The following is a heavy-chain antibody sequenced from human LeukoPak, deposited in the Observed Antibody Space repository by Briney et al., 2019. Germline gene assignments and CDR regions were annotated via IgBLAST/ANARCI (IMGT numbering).Heavy chain of an antibody. J-gene: IGHJ5*02. V-gene: IGHV4-59*01. CDR2: IYYSGST. CDR1: GVSISSYY. D-gene: IGHD1-26*01. CDR3: GRSLRSRDNNWFDP. Sequence: SETLSLTCTVSGVSISSYYWRWIRQPPGKGLEWIGYIYYSGSTNYNPSLKSRLIITVDTTNNNFSLKLSYMTAADAAVDYCGRSLRSRDNNWFDPWGQETLLTVFS.